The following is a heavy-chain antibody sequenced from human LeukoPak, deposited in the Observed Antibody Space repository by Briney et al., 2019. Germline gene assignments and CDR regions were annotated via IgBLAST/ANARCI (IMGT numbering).Heavy chain of an antibody. V-gene: IGHV1-2*02. Sequence: ASVKVSCKASGYTFTGYYMHWVRQAPGQGLEWMGWIILNSGGTNYAQKFQARVTMTRDTSISTAYMELSGLRSDDTAVYYCARSSSSWDNDYWGQGTLVTVSS. D-gene: IGHD6-13*01. CDR3: ARSSSSWDNDY. CDR2: IILNSGGT. CDR1: GYTFTGYY. J-gene: IGHJ4*02.